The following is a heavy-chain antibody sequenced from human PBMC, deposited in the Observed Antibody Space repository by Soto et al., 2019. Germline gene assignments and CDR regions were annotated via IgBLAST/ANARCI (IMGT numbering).Heavy chain of an antibody. V-gene: IGHV1-69*02. CDR3: ARVGPYGDFDY. CDR1: GGTFSSYT. CDR2: IIPILGIA. D-gene: IGHD4-17*01. J-gene: IGHJ4*02. Sequence: QVQLVQSGAEVKKPGSSVKVSCKASGGTFSSYTISWVRQAPGQGLEWMGRIIPILGIANYAQKFQGRVTLTTAKPTRTAYMELSSLRSEDTAVYYCARVGPYGDFDYWGQGPLVTVSS.